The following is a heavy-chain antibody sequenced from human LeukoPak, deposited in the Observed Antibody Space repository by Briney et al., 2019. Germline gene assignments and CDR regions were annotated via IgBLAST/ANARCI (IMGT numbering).Heavy chain of an antibody. J-gene: IGHJ5*02. CDR3: AGDIGYCSSTSCYGWFDP. D-gene: IGHD2-2*01. CDR1: GGSISSSNW. CDR2: IYSGGST. V-gene: IGHV3-66*01. Sequence: QPSETLSLTCAVSGGSISSSNWWSWVRQAPGKGLEWVSVIYSGGSTYYADSVKGRFTISRDNSKNTLYLQMNSLRAEDTAVYYCAGDIGYCSSTSCYGWFDPWGQGTLVTVSS.